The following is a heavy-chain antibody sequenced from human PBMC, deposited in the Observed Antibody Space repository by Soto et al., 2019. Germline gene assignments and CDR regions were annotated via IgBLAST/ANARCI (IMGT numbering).Heavy chain of an antibody. D-gene: IGHD6-13*01. V-gene: IGHV3-30*03. CDR1: GFTFSNYG. Sequence: QVQLVESGGGVVQPGRSLRLSCAASGFTFSNYGMHWVRQAPGKGLEWLAVISNDGSNENYAGSVKGRFTISRDNSKNMVYLQTNSLRAEDRAVYYCARYSSTTNYYHGMDVWCQGTTVTVSS. CDR2: ISNDGSNE. J-gene: IGHJ6*02. CDR3: ARYSSTTNYYHGMDV.